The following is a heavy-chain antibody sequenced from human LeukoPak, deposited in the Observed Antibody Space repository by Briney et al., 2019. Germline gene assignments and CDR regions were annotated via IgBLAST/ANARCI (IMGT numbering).Heavy chain of an antibody. CDR2: ISGSGGST. CDR3: AKWGRYYYDSSGYLSY. V-gene: IGHV3-23*01. D-gene: IGHD3-22*01. CDR1: GFTFSSYA. Sequence: GGSLRLSCAASGFTFSSYAMSWVRQAPGKGLEWVSAISGSGGSTYYADSVKGRFTISRDNSKNTLYLQMNSLRAEDTAVYYCAKWGRYYYDSSGYLSYWGQGTLVTASS. J-gene: IGHJ4*02.